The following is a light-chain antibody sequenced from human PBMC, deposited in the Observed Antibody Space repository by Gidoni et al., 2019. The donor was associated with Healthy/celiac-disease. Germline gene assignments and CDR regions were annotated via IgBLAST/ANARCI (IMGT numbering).Light chain of an antibody. CDR2: GAS. V-gene: IGKV3-20*01. J-gene: IGKJ5*01. CDR3: QQYGSSPLIT. Sequence: EIVLTLSLGTLSLPPGVRGTFSYRASQSVSSSYLAWYQQKPGQAPRLLIYGASSRATGIPDRFSGSGSGTDFTLTISRLEPEDFAVYYCQQYGSSPLITFGQGTRLEIK. CDR1: QSVSSSY.